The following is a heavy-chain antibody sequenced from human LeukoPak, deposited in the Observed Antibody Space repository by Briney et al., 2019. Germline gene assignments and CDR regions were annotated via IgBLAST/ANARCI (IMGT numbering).Heavy chain of an antibody. V-gene: IGHV3-30-3*01. CDR2: ISYDGSNK. J-gene: IGHJ4*02. CDR3: ARDGGLSEETYKDY. D-gene: IGHD4/OR15-4a*01. Sequence: PGGSLRLSCAASGFTFSSYAMHWVRQAPGKGLEWVAVISYDGSNKYYADSVKGRFTISRDNSKITLYLQMNSLRAEDTAVYYCARDGGLSEETYKDYWGQGTLVTVSS. CDR1: GFTFSSYA.